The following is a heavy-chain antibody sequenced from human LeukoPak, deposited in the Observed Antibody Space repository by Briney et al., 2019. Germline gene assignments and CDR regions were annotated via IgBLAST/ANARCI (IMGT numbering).Heavy chain of an antibody. CDR3: AKDLNNNGRGFDC. J-gene: IGHJ4*02. D-gene: IGHD1-14*01. CDR1: GFTFSSYG. CDR2: IRASVSGT. Sequence: PGGSLRLSCAASGFTFSSYGLSWVRQAPGKVLEWVAAIRASVSGTYYADSMQGRFIISRDNSKNTLYLQMDRLRADDTAVYYCAKDLNNNGRGFDCWGQGTLVTVSS. V-gene: IGHV3-23*01.